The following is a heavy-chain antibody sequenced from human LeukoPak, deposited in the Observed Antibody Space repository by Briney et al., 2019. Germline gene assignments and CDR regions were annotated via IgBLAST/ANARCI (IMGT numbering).Heavy chain of an antibody. CDR1: GFTFSDYY. D-gene: IGHD6-13*01. CDR2: ISSSGSTI. J-gene: IGHJ4*02. Sequence: GGCLRLSCAASGFTFSDYYMSWIPQAPGKGLEWVSYISSSGSTIYYADSVKGRFTISRDNAKNSLYLQMNSLRAEDTAVYYCARDNLAAASDYWGQGTLVTVSS. CDR3: ARDNLAAASDY. V-gene: IGHV3-11*01.